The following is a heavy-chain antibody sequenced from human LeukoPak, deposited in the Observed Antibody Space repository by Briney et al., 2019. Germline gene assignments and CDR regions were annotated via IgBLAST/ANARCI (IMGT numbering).Heavy chain of an antibody. CDR2: IYYSGST. D-gene: IGHD4-17*01. CDR1: GGSISSSSYH. CDR3: ARENPNGDYGDY. Sequence: SETLSLTCTVSGGSISSSSYHWGWIRQPPGKGLEWIGYIYYSGSTNYNPSLKSRVTISVDTSKNQFSLKLSSVTAADTAVYYCARENPNGDYGDYWGQGTLVTVSS. V-gene: IGHV4-61*05. J-gene: IGHJ4*02.